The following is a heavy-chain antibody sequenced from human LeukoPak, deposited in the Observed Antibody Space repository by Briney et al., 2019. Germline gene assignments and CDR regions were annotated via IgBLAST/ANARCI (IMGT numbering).Heavy chain of an antibody. CDR1: GASLISSHNF. CDR3: ARHTLGTAISTYNWFDP. V-gene: IGHV4-39*01. J-gene: IGHJ5*02. CDR2: MFYDGTT. Sequence: SETLSLTCSVSGASLISSHNFWAWIRQPPGKGLEWIGSMFYDGTTFYSPFLKTRVTISVDTSMNQISLRLDSVTAADTAVYYCARHTLGTAISTYNWFDPWGQGTLVTVSS. D-gene: IGHD2-21*02.